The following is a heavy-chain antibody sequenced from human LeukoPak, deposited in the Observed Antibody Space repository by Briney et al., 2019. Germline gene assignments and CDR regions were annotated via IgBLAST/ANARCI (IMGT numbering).Heavy chain of an antibody. Sequence: SETLSLTCAVSGDSISSGDYSWSWLRQPSGKGLEWIGYIFHSGPSYYNPSLKSRVTISVDKSKNQFSLRLTSVTAADTAVYYCARELWFVNAPGSWLDPWGQGTLVTVSS. CDR2: IFHSGPS. CDR1: GDSISSGDYS. D-gene: IGHD3-10*01. J-gene: IGHJ5*02. CDR3: ARELWFVNAPGSWLDP. V-gene: IGHV4-30-2*01.